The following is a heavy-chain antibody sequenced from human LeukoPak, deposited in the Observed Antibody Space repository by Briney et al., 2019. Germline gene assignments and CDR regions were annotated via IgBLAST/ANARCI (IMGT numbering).Heavy chain of an antibody. Sequence: GGSLRLSCAASGFTFTTYWMSWVRQAPGKGLEWVANIKHDGSEKYYVDSVKGRFTISRDNAMNSLYLQMNSLRAEDTAVYYCARARGMDVWGNGTTVIVSS. CDR2: IKHDGSEK. J-gene: IGHJ6*04. V-gene: IGHV3-7*03. CDR3: ARARGMDV. CDR1: GFTFTTYW.